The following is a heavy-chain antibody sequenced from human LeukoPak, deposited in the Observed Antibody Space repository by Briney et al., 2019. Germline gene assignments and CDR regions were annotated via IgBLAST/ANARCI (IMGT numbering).Heavy chain of an antibody. CDR1: GYTFTSYG. J-gene: IGHJ4*02. Sequence: ASVKVSCKASGYTFTSYGISWVRQAPGQGLEWMGWISAYNGNTNYAQKLQGRVTMTTDTSTSTAYMELRSLRSDDTAVYYCAKNYYGSGSYRNDFWGQGTLVTVSS. CDR2: ISAYNGNT. CDR3: AKNYYGSGSYRNDF. D-gene: IGHD3-10*01. V-gene: IGHV1-18*01.